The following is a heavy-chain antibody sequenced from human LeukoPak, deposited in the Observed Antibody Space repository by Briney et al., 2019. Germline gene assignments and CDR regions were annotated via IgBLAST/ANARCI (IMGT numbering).Heavy chain of an antibody. V-gene: IGHV3-9*01. Sequence: GRSLRLSCAASGFTFDDYAMHWVRQAPGKGLEWVSGISWNSGSIGYADSVKGRFTISRDSAQHSLYLQMNSLRAEDTALYYCAKDKGSGGSSYGMDVWGQGTTVTVSS. CDR2: ISWNSGSI. J-gene: IGHJ6*02. CDR1: GFTFDDYA. CDR3: AKDKGSGGSSYGMDV. D-gene: IGHD2-15*01.